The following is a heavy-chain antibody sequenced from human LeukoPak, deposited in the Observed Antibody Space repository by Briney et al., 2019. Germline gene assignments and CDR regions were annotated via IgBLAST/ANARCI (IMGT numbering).Heavy chain of an antibody. J-gene: IGHJ6*02. V-gene: IGHV3-49*03. CDR1: GFTFGDYA. CDR2: IRSKAYGGTT. D-gene: IGHD4-17*01. Sequence: PGGSLRLSCTASGFTFGDYAMSWFRQAPGKGLEWVGFIRSKAYGGTTEYAASVKGRFTISRDDSKSIAYLQMNSLKTEDTAVYYCTRDPVTTPYYYYGMDVWGQGTTVTVSS. CDR3: TRDPVTTPYYYYGMDV.